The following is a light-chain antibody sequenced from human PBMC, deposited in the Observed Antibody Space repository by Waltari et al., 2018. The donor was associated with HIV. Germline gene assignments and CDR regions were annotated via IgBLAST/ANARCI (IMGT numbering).Light chain of an antibody. CDR2: RNN. V-gene: IGLV1-47*01. CDR3: ASWGDDLSGPVV. Sequence: QSVLTQPPSASGTPGQRVTISCSGSGSIIRSNYVNRYQQLPGTAPKLLIYRNNQRPSGVPDRFSGSKSGTSASLVISGLRSDDEADYYCASWGDDLSGPVVFGGGTKLTVL. CDR1: GSIIRSNY. J-gene: IGLJ2*01.